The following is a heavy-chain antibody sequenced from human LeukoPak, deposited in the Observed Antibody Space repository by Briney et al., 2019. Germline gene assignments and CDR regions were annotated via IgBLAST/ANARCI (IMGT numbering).Heavy chain of an antibody. J-gene: IGHJ4*02. CDR3: ARGPYYDSSGYLFDY. CDR2: IYYSGST. D-gene: IGHD3-22*01. CDR1: SGSISSYY. Sequence: SEILSLTCTVSSGSISSYYWSWIRQPPGKGLEWIGYIYYSGSTNYNPSLKSRVTISVDTSKNQFSLKLSSVTAADTAVYYCARGPYYDSSGYLFDYWGQGTLVTVSS. V-gene: IGHV4-59*12.